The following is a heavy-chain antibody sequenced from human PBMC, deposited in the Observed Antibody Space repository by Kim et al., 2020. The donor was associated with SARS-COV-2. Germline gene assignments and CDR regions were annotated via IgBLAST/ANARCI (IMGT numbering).Heavy chain of an antibody. CDR2: IWYDGSNK. CDR1: GFTFSSYG. V-gene: IGHV3-33*01. CDR3: ARDDIRTYYYYGMDV. J-gene: IGHJ6*02. Sequence: GGSLRLSCAASGFTFSSYGMHWVRQAPGKGLEWVAVIWYDGSNKYYADSVKGRFTISRDNSKNTLYLQMNSLRAEDTAVYYCARDDIRTYYYYGMDVWGQGTTVTVSS. D-gene: IGHD3-9*01.